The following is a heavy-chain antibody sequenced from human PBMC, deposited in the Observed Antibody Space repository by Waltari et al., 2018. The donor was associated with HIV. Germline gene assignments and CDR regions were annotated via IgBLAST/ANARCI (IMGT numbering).Heavy chain of an antibody. J-gene: IGHJ6*02. CDR2: IIPIFGTA. CDR1: GSTFSSYA. Sequence: QVQLVQSGAEVKKPGSSVKVSCKASGSTFSSYAISWVRQAPGPGLEWMGGIIPIFGTANYEQKFQGRVTITADESTSTAYMELSSLRSEDTAVYYCARDQRWIQLWSPIGGGVGMDVWGQGTTVTVSS. D-gene: IGHD5-18*01. CDR3: ARDQRWIQLWSPIGGGVGMDV. V-gene: IGHV1-69*01.